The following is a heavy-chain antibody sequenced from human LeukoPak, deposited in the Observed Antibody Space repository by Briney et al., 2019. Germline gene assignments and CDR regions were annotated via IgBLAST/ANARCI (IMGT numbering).Heavy chain of an antibody. CDR1: GYPFTKYW. Sequence: GESLKISCSGSGYPFTKYWIGWVRQMPGKGLEWMGIIYPGDSDTRYSPSFQGQVTISADKSISTAYLQWSSLKASDTAMYYCARLVASYYFDYWGQGTLVTVSS. D-gene: IGHD2-15*01. CDR3: ARLVASYYFDY. V-gene: IGHV5-51*01. CDR2: IYPGDSDT. J-gene: IGHJ4*02.